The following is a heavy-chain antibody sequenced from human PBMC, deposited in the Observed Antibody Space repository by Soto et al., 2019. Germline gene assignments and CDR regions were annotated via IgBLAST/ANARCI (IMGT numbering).Heavy chain of an antibody. D-gene: IGHD2-2*01. CDR1: GGTFSSYA. V-gene: IGHV1-69*12. Sequence: QVQLVQSGAEVKKPGSSVKVSCKASGGTFSSYAISWVRQAPGQGLEWMGGIIPIFGTANYAQKFQGRVTITADEFTSTDYMERSSLRSEDTDVYYCARGYFISTSCYAPTYYYYGMDVWGQGTTVTVSS. CDR2: IIPIFGTA. CDR3: ARGYFISTSCYAPTYYYYGMDV. J-gene: IGHJ6*02.